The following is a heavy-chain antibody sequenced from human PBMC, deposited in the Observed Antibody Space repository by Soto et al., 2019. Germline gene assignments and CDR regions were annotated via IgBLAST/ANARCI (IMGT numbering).Heavy chain of an antibody. CDR3: ARGPVYGCSSTSCYAEGGYFDY. CDR1: GGSFSGYY. J-gene: IGHJ4*02. Sequence: QVQLQQWGAGLLKPSETLSLTCAVYGGSFSGYYWSWIRQPPGKGLEWIGEINHSGSTNYNPSLKSLVTISVDTSKNQFSLKLSSVTAADTAVYYCARGPVYGCSSTSCYAEGGYFDYWGQGTLVTVSS. V-gene: IGHV4-34*01. CDR2: INHSGST. D-gene: IGHD2-2*01.